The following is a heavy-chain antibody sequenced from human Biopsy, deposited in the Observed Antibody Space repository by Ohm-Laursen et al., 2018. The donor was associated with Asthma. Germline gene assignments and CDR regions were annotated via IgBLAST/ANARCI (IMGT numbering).Heavy chain of an antibody. J-gene: IGHJ4*02. D-gene: IGHD7-27*01. CDR2: ITFDGRTQ. CDR1: GFVFSQSG. V-gene: IGHV3-30*03. Sequence: SLRLSFAASGFVFSQSGMHWVRQAPGKGLEWVAVITFDGRTQYYGDSVKGRFTISRDNSKSMLFLQMNSLRPADTAVYYCSRDTLGYYFDIWGRGTLVTVSS. CDR3: SRDTLGYYFDI.